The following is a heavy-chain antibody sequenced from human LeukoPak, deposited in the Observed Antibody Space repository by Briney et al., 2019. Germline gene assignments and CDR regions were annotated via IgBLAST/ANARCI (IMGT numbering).Heavy chain of an antibody. CDR2: IYTSGST. CDR3: ARGATPRSSIAARYYYYFGY. V-gene: IGHV4-61*02. J-gene: IGHJ4*02. CDR1: GGSISSGSYY. Sequence: SQTLSLTCTVSGGSISSGSYYWSWIRQPAGKGLEWIGRIYTSGSTNYNPSLKSRVTISVDTSKNQFSLKLSSVTAADTAVYYCARGATPRSSIAARYYYYFGYWGQGTLVTVSS. D-gene: IGHD6-6*01.